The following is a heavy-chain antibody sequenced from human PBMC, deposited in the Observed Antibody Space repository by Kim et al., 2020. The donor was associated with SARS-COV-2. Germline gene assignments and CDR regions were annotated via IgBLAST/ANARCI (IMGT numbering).Heavy chain of an antibody. CDR2: VSARGTST. CDR3: AKGGSTVSPFVS. CDR1: GFTFSSSD. Sequence: GGSLRLSCAASGFTFSSSDMSWVRQAPGKGLEWVSAVSARGTSTFYPDSVKGRFTISRDTSKNTLYLQMNSLSAEDTAVYYCAKGGSTVSPFVSWGQG. V-gene: IGHV3-23*01. J-gene: IGHJ5*02. D-gene: IGHD4-17*01.